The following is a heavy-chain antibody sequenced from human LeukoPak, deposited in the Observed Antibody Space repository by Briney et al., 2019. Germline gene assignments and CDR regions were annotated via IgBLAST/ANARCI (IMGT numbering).Heavy chain of an antibody. V-gene: IGHV4-39*07. CDR2: VYYSGST. D-gene: IGHD3-10*01. Sequence: SETLSLTCTVSGGSISTNRYYWGWIRQPPGRGLAWIGNVYYSGSTYYNPSLKSRVTISVDTSKNQFSLKLSSVTAAGTAVYYCARVGGMVRYMDVWGKGTTVTVSS. J-gene: IGHJ6*03. CDR1: GGSISTNRYY. CDR3: ARVGGMVRYMDV.